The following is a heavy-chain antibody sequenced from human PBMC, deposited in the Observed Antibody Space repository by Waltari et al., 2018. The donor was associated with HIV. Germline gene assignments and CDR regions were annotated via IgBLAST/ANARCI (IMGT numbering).Heavy chain of an antibody. J-gene: IGHJ4*02. V-gene: IGHV1-8*01. Sequence: QVQLVQSGAEVKKPGASVRVSCKAAGYTFINYDIIWVRQATGQGLEWMGWINPISDNAGYAQKFQDRVTMTRNTSITTAYMGLGSLRSEDTGVYFCARLGGGIGSGYRLRRDHYYFDYWGQGTLVTVSS. CDR3: ARLGGGIGSGYRLRRDHYYFDY. CDR1: GYTFINYD. CDR2: INPISDNA. D-gene: IGHD3-3*01.